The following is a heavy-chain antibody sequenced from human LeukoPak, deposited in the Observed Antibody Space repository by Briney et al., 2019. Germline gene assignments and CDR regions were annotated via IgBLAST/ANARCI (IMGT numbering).Heavy chain of an antibody. CDR1: GGSISGGSYY. Sequence: SETLSLTCTVSGGSISGGSYYWSWIRQPPGKGLEWVGYIYYGGSTKYNLSLKSRVTISVDTSKNQLSLKLSSVTAADTAVYYCARGEYGLFDYWGQGTLVTVSS. V-gene: IGHV4-61*01. J-gene: IGHJ4*02. D-gene: IGHD2/OR15-2a*01. CDR2: IYYGGST. CDR3: ARGEYGLFDY.